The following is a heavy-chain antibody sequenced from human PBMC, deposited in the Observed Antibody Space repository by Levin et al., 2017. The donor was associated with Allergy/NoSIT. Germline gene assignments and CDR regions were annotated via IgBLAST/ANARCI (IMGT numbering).Heavy chain of an antibody. CDR2: ISAYNGNT. D-gene: IGHD3-22*01. CDR1: GYTFTSYG. J-gene: IGHJ4*02. CDR3: ARVLYSSGPPLPDY. Sequence: GASVKVSCKASGYTFTSYGISWVRQAPGQGLEWMGWISAYNGNTNYAQKLQGRVTMTTDTSTSTAYMELRSLRSDDTAVYYCARVLYSSGPPLPDYWGQGTLVTVSS. V-gene: IGHV1-18*01.